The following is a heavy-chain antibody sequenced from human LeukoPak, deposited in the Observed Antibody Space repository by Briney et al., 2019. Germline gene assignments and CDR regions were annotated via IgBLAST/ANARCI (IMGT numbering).Heavy chain of an antibody. CDR2: IIPILGIA. V-gene: IGHV1-69*04. CDR1: GGTFSSYA. J-gene: IGHJ4*02. CDR3: ARVAGSYFDY. Sequence: SVKVSCKASGGTFSSYAISWVRQAPGQGLEWMGRIIPILGIANYAQKFQGRVTITADKSTSTAYTELSSLRSEDTAVYYCARVAGSYFDYWGQGTLVTVSS.